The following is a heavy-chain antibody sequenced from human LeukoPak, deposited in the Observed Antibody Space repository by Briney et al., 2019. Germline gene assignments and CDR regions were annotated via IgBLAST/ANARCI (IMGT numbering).Heavy chain of an antibody. CDR1: GGSFSGYY. V-gene: IGHV4-34*01. CDR2: INHSGST. J-gene: IGHJ4*02. Sequence: SETLSLTCAVYGGSFSGYYWSWIRQPPGKGLEWIGEINHSGSTNYNPSLKSRVTISVDTSKNQFSLKLSSVTAADTAVYYCARVGEGDYWGQGTLVTVSS. CDR3: ARVGEGDY. D-gene: IGHD3-16*01.